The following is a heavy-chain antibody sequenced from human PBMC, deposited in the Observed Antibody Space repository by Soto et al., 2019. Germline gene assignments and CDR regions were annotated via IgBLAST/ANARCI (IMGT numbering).Heavy chain of an antibody. J-gene: IGHJ4*02. CDR2: ISAYNGNT. V-gene: IGHV1-18*01. CDR1: GYTFTSYG. CDR3: ARVNFVRYFDSSGGNFDS. D-gene: IGHD3-22*01. Sequence: GASVKVSCKASGYTFTSYGISWVRQAPGQGLEWMGWISAYNGNTNYAQKLQGRVTMTTDTSTSTAYMELRSLRSDDTAVYYCARVNFVRYFDSSGGNFDSWGKGTLVTVSS.